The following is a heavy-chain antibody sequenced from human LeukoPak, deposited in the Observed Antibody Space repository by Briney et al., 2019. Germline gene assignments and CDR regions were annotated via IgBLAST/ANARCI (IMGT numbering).Heavy chain of an antibody. D-gene: IGHD2-8*02. V-gene: IGHV3-23*01. J-gene: IGHJ4*02. Sequence: GGTLRLSCVASGFTFSTFAMIWVRQPPGKGLEWVSSIFPSGGEIHYADSVRGRFTISRDNSKSTLSLQMNSLRAEDTAIYYCATYRQVLLPFESWGQGTLVTVSS. CDR2: IFPSGGEI. CDR1: GFTFSTFA. CDR3: ATYRQVLLPFES.